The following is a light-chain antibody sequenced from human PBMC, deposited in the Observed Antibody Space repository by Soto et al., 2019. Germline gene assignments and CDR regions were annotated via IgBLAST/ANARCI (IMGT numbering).Light chain of an antibody. CDR3: ASYAGGNQV. V-gene: IGLV2-8*01. CDR2: EVT. Sequence: QSALTQPPSASGSPGQSVTISCTGTSSDVGAYNFVSWYQLHPGKAPKLIIYEVTKRPSGVPDRFSGSKSGNTASLTVFGLLPEDEADYYCASYAGGNQVFGTGTKVTVL. CDR1: SSDVGAYNF. J-gene: IGLJ1*01.